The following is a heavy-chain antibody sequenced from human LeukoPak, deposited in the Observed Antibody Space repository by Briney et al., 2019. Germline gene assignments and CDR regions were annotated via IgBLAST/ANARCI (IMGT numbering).Heavy chain of an antibody. CDR3: ARGNSWSYDY. CDR2: INQNAGEK. Sequence: GGSLRLSCAASGFTFSSYWMNWARQAPGKGLEWVAIINQNAGEKAYVDSVKGRFTISRDNAKNSLYLQMNSLGGEDTAIYYCARGNSWSYDYWGQGTLVTVSS. V-gene: IGHV3-7*01. J-gene: IGHJ4*02. D-gene: IGHD3-10*01. CDR1: GFTFSSYW.